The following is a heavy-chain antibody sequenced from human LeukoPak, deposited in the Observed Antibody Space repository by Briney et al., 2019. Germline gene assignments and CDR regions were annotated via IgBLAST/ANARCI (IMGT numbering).Heavy chain of an antibody. CDR1: GYTFTSYY. CDR2: INPSGGST. Sequence: ASVKVSCKASGYTFTSYYMHWVRQAPGQGLEWMGIINPSGGSTSYAQKFQGRVTMTKDMSTSTVNMELSSLKSEHTAVYYCARKSSSSGPFIDPWGQGTLVTVSS. CDR3: ARKSSSSGPFIDP. D-gene: IGHD6-13*01. V-gene: IGHV1-46*01. J-gene: IGHJ5*02.